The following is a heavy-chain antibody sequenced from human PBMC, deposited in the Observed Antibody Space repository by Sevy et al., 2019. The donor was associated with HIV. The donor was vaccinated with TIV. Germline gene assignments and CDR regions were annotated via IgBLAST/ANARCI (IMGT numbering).Heavy chain of an antibody. V-gene: IGHV3-21*01. Sequence: GGSRRLSCAASGFTFSSYSMNWVRQAPGKGLEWVSSISSSGSYIYYADSVKGRFTISRDNAKNSLYLQMNRLRAEDTAVYYCARDAALSNYYDSSGYPNAFDIWGQGTMVTVSS. CDR1: GFTFSSYS. CDR2: ISSSGSYI. J-gene: IGHJ3*02. CDR3: ARDAALSNYYDSSGYPNAFDI. D-gene: IGHD3-22*01.